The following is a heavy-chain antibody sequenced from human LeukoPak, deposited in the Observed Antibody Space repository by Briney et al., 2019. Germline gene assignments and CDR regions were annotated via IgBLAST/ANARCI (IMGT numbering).Heavy chain of an antibody. D-gene: IGHD5-12*01. J-gene: IGHJ4*02. V-gene: IGHV3-74*03. CDR2: INSDGSSI. CDR1: GFTFSSYW. CDR3: AREGRVSGYDFDC. Sequence: GGSLRLSCAASGFTFSSYWMDWVRKAPGKGLVWVSRINSDGSSITYADSVKGRFTISRDNAKNTLYLQMNSLRVEDTAVYYCAREGRVSGYDFDCWGQGTLVTVSS.